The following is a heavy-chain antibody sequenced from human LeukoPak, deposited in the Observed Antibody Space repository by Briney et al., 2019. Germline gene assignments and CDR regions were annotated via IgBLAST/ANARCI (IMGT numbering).Heavy chain of an antibody. D-gene: IGHD1-26*01. J-gene: IGHJ4*02. CDR1: GGSISSSSYY. Sequence: PSETLSLTCTVSGGSISSSSYYWGWIRQPPGKGLEWIGSIYYSGSTYYNPSLKSRVTISVDTSKNQFSLKLSSVTAADTAVYYCARLSKSIVGAPAYFDYWGQGTLVTVSS. CDR2: IYYSGST. V-gene: IGHV4-39*01. CDR3: ARLSKSIVGAPAYFDY.